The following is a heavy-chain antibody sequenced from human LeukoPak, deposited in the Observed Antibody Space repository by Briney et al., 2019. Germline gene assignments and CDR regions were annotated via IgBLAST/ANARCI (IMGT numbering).Heavy chain of an antibody. V-gene: IGHV4-61*01. CDR2: IYYSGST. CDR3: ARLNYYDSRGYYGFDY. D-gene: IGHD3-22*01. J-gene: IGHJ4*02. CDR1: GGSVSSGSYY. Sequence: SETLSLTCTVSGGSVSSGSYYWSWIRQPPGKGLEWIGYIYYSGSTNYNPSLKSRVTISVDTSKNQFSLKLSSVTAADTAVYYCARLNYYDSRGYYGFDYWGQGTLVTVSS.